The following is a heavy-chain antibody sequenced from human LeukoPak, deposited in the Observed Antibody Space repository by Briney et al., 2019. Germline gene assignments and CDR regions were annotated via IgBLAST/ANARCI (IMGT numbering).Heavy chain of an antibody. D-gene: IGHD5-24*01. CDR2: IYHSGSA. V-gene: IGHV4-38-2*01. Sequence: SETLSLTCAVSGYSISSGYYWGWIRQPPGKGLEWIGSIYHSGSAYYNPSLNSRVNISVDTSKNQFSLRLSSVTAADTAVYYCARNVEMVTIFLDLWGRGTLVTVSS. CDR1: GYSISSGYY. CDR3: ARNVEMVTIFLDL. J-gene: IGHJ2*01.